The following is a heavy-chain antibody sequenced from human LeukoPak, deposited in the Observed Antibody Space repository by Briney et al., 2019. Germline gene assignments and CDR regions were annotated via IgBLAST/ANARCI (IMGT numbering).Heavy chain of an antibody. CDR1: GGSITSGGSF. J-gene: IGHJ5*02. CDR2: ISYNGSP. D-gene: IGHD6-13*01. Sequence: SETLSLTCTVSGGSITSGGSFWTWIRHHPEKGLEWIGYISYNGSPYYNPSLQTRVTISSDMSKNQFSLKLASVTAADTAVYYCATDHLATAGYNWFDPWGQGTLVTVSS. V-gene: IGHV4-31*03. CDR3: ATDHLATAGYNWFDP.